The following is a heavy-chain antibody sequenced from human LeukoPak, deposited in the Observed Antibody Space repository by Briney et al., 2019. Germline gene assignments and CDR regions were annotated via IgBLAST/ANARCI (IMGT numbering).Heavy chain of an antibody. Sequence: ASVKVSCKASGYTFTSYYMHWVRQAPGQGLEWMGIINPSGGSTSYAQKFQGRVTMTRDTSTSTVYMELSSLRSEDTAVYYCAGDKPSSYSGGSGYYYHYYYMDVWGKGTTVTVSS. V-gene: IGHV1-46*01. CDR3: AGDKPSSYSGGSGYYYHYYYMDV. D-gene: IGHD3-22*01. J-gene: IGHJ6*03. CDR2: INPSGGST. CDR1: GYTFTSYY.